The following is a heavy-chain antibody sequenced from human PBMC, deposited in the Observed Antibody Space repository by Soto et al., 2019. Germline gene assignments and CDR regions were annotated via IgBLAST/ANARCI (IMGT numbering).Heavy chain of an antibody. CDR1: GGSISSGGYY. CDR3: ARAPMAQSSYGMDV. Sequence: PSETLSLTCTVSGGSISSGGYYWSWIRQHPGKGLEWIGYIYYSGSTYYNPSLKSRVTISVDTSKNQFSLKLSSVTAADTAVYYCARAPMAQSSYGMDVWGQGTTVTAP. D-gene: IGHD3-10*01. J-gene: IGHJ6*02. CDR2: IYYSGST. V-gene: IGHV4-31*03.